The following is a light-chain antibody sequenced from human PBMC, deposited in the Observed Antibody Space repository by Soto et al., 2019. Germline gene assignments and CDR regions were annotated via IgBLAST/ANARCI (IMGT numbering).Light chain of an antibody. CDR1: SSDVGTYNL. J-gene: IGLJ3*02. CDR2: EGS. CDR3: CSYAGSTTWV. Sequence: QSALTQAASVSGSPGQSITISCTGTSSDVGTYNLVSWYQQHPGKAPKLMIYEGSKRPSGVSNRFSASKSGNTASLTISGLQAEDEADYYCCSYAGSTTWVFGGGTKLSVL. V-gene: IGLV2-23*01.